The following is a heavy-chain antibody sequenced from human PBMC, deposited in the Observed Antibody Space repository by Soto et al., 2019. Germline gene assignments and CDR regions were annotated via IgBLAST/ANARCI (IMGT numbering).Heavy chain of an antibody. CDR2: INSDGSTR. Sequence: EVQLVESGGGLVQPGGSLRLSCAASGFTFSSYWMHWVRQAPGKGLVWVSRINSDGSTRGYADSVKGRFTISRDNAKNTLFLHMKSLRAEDTAVYYCARHPLPVLMCGPVEFGFDFWGQGTLVTVSS. CDR3: ARHPLPVLMCGPVEFGFDF. V-gene: IGHV3-74*01. CDR1: GFTFSSYW. J-gene: IGHJ4*02. D-gene: IGHD2-2*01.